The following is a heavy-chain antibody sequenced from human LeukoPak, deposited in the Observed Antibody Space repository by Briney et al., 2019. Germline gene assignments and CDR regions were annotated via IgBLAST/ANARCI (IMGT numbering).Heavy chain of an antibody. Sequence: PGGALRLSCAASRFTFSNFWMNCVRQAPGEGLGWGANINQDVSEKYYVDSVKGGFTISRDNDKTSLYLKMKQLRGEETPVYYCARGQYYDFDWGQGTLVTVSS. J-gene: IGHJ4*02. CDR2: INQDVSEK. V-gene: IGHV3-7*01. D-gene: IGHD3-22*01. CDR1: RFTFSNFW. CDR3: ARGQYYDFD.